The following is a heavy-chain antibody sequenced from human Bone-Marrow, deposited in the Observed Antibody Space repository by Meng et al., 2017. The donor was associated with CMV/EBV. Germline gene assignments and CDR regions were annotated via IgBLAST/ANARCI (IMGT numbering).Heavy chain of an antibody. CDR2: IYYSGST. CDR1: GGSISSSSYY. J-gene: IGHJ6*02. Sequence: GSLRLSCTVSGGSISSSSYYWGWIRQPPGKGLEWIGSIYYSGSTYYNPSLTSRVTISVDTSKHQFSLKLSSVTAADTAVYYCARGGVPAAILSYNYYYGMDVWGQGTTVTVSS. V-gene: IGHV4-39*07. CDR3: ARGGVPAAILSYNYYYGMDV. D-gene: IGHD2-2*02.